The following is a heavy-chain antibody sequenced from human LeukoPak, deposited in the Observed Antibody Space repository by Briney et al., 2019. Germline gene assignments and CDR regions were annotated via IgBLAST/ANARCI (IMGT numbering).Heavy chain of an antibody. J-gene: IGHJ4*02. CDR3: AKDGTYSSSWYPRPLDY. D-gene: IGHD6-13*01. CDR1: GFTFDDYA. V-gene: IGHV3-9*01. CDR2: ISWNSGSI. Sequence: GRSLRLSCAASGFTFDDYAMHWVRHAPGKGLEWVSGISWNSGSIGYADSVKGRFTISRDNAKNSLYLQMNSLRAEDTALYYCAKDGTYSSSWYPRPLDYWGQGTLVTVSS.